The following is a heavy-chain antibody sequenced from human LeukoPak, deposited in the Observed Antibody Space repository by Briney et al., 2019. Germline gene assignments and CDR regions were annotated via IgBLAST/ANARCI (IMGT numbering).Heavy chain of an antibody. Sequence: GASVKVSCKASGSTFTGYYMHWVRQAPGQGLEWMGWINPNSGGTNYAQKFQGRVTMTRDTSISTAYMELSRLRSDDTAVYYCARDRGSYFSDAFDIWGQGTMVTVSS. D-gene: IGHD1-26*01. V-gene: IGHV1-2*02. CDR2: INPNSGGT. CDR3: ARDRGSYFSDAFDI. CDR1: GSTFTGYY. J-gene: IGHJ3*02.